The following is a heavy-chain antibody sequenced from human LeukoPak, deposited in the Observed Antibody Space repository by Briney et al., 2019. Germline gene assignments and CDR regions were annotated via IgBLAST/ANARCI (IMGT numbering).Heavy chain of an antibody. V-gene: IGHV4-59*01. J-gene: IGHJ5*02. CDR2: ISDIGSI. CDR1: GGSISSYY. CDR3: ARAGEMATTFVWFDP. D-gene: IGHD5-24*01. Sequence: SETLSLTCTVSGGSISSYYWSWIRQPPGKGLEWIAYISDIGSINYNPSLKSRVTISLDTSKNQFSLKLSSVTAADTAVYYCARAGEMATTFVWFDPWGQGTLVTVSS.